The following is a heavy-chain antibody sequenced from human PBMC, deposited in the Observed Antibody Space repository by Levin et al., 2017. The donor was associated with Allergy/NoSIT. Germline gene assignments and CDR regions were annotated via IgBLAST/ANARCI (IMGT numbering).Heavy chain of an antibody. CDR3: TRAVRWELLPDY. Sequence: GESLKISCKASGYTFSSYDISWVRQAPGQGLEWMGWMNPNSGNTGYAQKFLGRVTMTRDTSTSTAYMELSSLRSADTAVYYCTRAVRWELLPDYWGQGTLVTVSS. V-gene: IGHV1-8*01. J-gene: IGHJ4*02. D-gene: IGHD1-26*01. CDR2: MNPNSGNT. CDR1: GYTFSSYD.